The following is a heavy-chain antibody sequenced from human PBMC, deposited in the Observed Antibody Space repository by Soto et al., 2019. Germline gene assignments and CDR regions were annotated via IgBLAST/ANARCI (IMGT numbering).Heavy chain of an antibody. CDR1: GLTGSNHS. J-gene: IGHJ3*02. Sequence: SVGSMILSCSASGLTGSNHSMSWIRQEPGKGLEWVSAMGGSGGSTFYADAVKGRFTISRDTSKNTLYLQMDSLRAEDTAVYFCARRSSLPVAGGAFDIWGQGTMVTVSS. CDR3: ARRSSLPVAGGAFDI. V-gene: IGHV3-23*01. D-gene: IGHD6-19*01. CDR2: MGGSGGST.